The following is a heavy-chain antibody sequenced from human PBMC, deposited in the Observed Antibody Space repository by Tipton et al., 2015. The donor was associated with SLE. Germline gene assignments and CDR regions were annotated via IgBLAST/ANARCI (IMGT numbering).Heavy chain of an antibody. CDR1: GYTFTGYY. CDR3: ARDRAGDTTVGSVGSCFDY. CDR2: INPNSGGT. J-gene: IGHJ4*02. Sequence: QLVQSGAEVKKPGASVKVSCKASGYTFTGYYMHWVRQAPGQGLEWMGWINPNSGGTNYAQKFQGRVTMTTDTSTSATYLELRSLRSDATAVYYCARDRAGDTTVGSVGSCFDYWGQGTLVTVSS. V-gene: IGHV1-2*02. D-gene: IGHD4-23*01.